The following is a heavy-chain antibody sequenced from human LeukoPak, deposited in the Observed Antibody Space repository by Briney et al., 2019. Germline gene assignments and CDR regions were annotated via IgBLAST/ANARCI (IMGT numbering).Heavy chain of an antibody. D-gene: IGHD2-15*01. CDR3: ATGRGECSGGSCYSGVDYMDV. Sequence: ASVKVSCKVSGYTLTELSMHWVRQAPGKGLEWMGGFDPEDGETIYAQKFQGRVTVTEDTSTDTAYMELSSLRSEDTAVYYCATGRGECSGGSCYSGVDYMDVWGKGTTVTVSS. CDR1: GYTLTELS. V-gene: IGHV1-24*01. J-gene: IGHJ6*03. CDR2: FDPEDGET.